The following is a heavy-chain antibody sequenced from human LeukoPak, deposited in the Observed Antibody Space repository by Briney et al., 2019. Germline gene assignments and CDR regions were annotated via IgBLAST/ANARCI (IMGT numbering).Heavy chain of an antibody. CDR2: IYHSGST. Sequence: SETLSLTCTVSGASISGYYWGWIRQPPGKGLEWIGSIYHSGSTYYNPSLKSRVTISVDTSKNQFSLKLSSVTAADTAVYYCARGQYYDFWSGYSPFDYWGQGTLVTVSS. J-gene: IGHJ4*02. D-gene: IGHD3-3*01. V-gene: IGHV4-38-2*02. CDR3: ARGQYYDFWSGYSPFDY. CDR1: GASISGYY.